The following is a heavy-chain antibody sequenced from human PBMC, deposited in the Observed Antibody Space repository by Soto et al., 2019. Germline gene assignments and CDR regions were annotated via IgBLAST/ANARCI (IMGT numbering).Heavy chain of an antibody. V-gene: IGHV3-23*01. Sequence: GGSLRLSCAASGFTFSSYAMSWVRQAPGKGLEWVSAISGSGGSTYYADSVKGRFTISREYSKNTLYLQMYSLRAEDTAVYYCANRVNPRDSSGYSFDYWGQGTLVTVSS. CDR2: ISGSGGST. D-gene: IGHD3-22*01. CDR3: ANRVNPRDSSGYSFDY. CDR1: GFTFSSYA. J-gene: IGHJ4*02.